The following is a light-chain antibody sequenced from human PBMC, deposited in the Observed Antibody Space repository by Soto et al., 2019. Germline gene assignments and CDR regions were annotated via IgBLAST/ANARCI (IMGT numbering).Light chain of an antibody. CDR1: SSDVGNYNL. CDR2: EGS. Sequence: QSALTQPASVSGSPVQSITISCTGTSSDVGNYNLVSWYQQHPGKAPKLMIYEGSKRPSGVSNRFSGSKSGNTASLTISGLQAEDEADYYCCSYAGSSLYVFGTGTKLTVL. CDR3: CSYAGSSLYV. V-gene: IGLV2-23*01. J-gene: IGLJ1*01.